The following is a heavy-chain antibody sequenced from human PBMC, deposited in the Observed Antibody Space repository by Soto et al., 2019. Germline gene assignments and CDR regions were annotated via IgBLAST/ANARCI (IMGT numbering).Heavy chain of an antibody. CDR3: ARGSEGHVDWFDP. V-gene: IGHV1-69*13. Sequence: SVKVSCKASGGTFSSYAISWVRQAPGQGLEWMGGIIPIFGTANYAQKFQGRVTITADESTSTAYMELSSLRSEDTAVYYCARGSEGHVDWFDPWGQGTLVTVSS. J-gene: IGHJ5*02. CDR1: GGTFSSYA. CDR2: IIPIFGTA.